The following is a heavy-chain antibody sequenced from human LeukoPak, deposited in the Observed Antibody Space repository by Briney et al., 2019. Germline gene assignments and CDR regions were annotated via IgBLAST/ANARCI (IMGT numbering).Heavy chain of an antibody. CDR1: GGSISSYY. D-gene: IGHD5-24*01. Sequence: SETLSLTCTVSGGSISSYYWSWIRQPPGKGLEWIGYIYYSGYTNYNPSLKSRVTISVDTSKNQFSLKLSSVTAADTAVYYCARIRDGYNDAYDIWGQGTVVTVPS. V-gene: IGHV4-59*01. CDR2: IYYSGYT. J-gene: IGHJ3*02. CDR3: ARIRDGYNDAYDI.